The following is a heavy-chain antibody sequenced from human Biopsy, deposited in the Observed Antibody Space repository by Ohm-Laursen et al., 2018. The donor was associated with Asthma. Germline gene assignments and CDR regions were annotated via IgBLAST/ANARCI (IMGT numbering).Heavy chain of an antibody. V-gene: IGHV3-30*03. J-gene: IGHJ3*01. CDR1: GFVFSQCG. D-gene: IGHD3-22*01. Sequence: RSLRLSCAASGFVFSQCGMHWVRQGPGKGLEWVAHVSSDGHDKYYEDSVKGRFTTSRDNSRNRLYLQINRLTVEDSAVYFCARQSGQDYDDTSAFDAWGQGTKVAVSS. CDR2: VSSDGHDK. CDR3: ARQSGQDYDDTSAFDA.